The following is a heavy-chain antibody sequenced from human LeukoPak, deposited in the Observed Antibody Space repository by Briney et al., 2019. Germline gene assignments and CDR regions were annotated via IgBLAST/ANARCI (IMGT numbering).Heavy chain of an antibody. V-gene: IGHV5-10-1*01. CDR2: IDPSDSYT. J-gene: IGHJ5*02. D-gene: IGHD3-10*01. CDR3: ARHVYGSGSYYKNRFDP. CDR1: GYSFTSYW. Sequence: GESLKISCKGSGYSFTSYWISWVRQMPGKGLEWMGRIDPSDSYTNYSPSFQGHVTISADKSISTAYLQWSSLKASDTAMYYCARHVYGSGSYYKNRFDPWGQGTLVTVSS.